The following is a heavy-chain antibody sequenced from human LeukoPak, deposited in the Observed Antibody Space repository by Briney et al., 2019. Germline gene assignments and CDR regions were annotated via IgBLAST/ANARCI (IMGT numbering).Heavy chain of an antibody. J-gene: IGHJ6*02. D-gene: IGHD3-22*01. Sequence: PGRSLRLSCAASGFTFSSYGMHWVRQAPRKGLEWVAVISYDGNNKYYADSVKGRFTISRDNSKNTLYMQMNSLRAEDTAVYYCAKDRYDSSGYSLRYYYYGMDVWGQGTTVTVSS. CDR3: AKDRYDSSGYSLRYYYYGMDV. CDR1: GFTFSSYG. V-gene: IGHV3-30*18. CDR2: ISYDGNNK.